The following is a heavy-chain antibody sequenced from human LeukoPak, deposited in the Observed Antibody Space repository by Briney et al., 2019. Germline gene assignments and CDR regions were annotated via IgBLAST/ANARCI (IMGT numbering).Heavy chain of an antibody. CDR1: GFTFSSYG. J-gene: IGHJ4*02. V-gene: IGHV3-30*18. CDR2: ISYDGSNK. D-gene: IGHD1-26*01. CDR3: AKDQWELTEGVDY. Sequence: GRSLRLSCAASGFTFSSYGMHWVRQAPGKGLGWLAVISYDGSNKYYADSVKGRFSISRDNSKNSLYLQMNSLRAEDTAVYYCAKDQWELTEGVDYGGWGTRITVS.